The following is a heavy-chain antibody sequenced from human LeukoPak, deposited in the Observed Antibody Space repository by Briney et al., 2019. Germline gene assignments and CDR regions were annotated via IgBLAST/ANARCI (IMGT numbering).Heavy chain of an antibody. Sequence: ASVKLSCKASGYTFTGYYMHWVRQSPGQGLEWMGWINPNSGGTNYAQKFQGRVTMTRYTSISTAYMELSRLRSDDTAVYYCARVDSSGYYQYWGQGTLVTVSS. J-gene: IGHJ4*02. D-gene: IGHD3-22*01. CDR2: INPNSGGT. V-gene: IGHV1-2*02. CDR3: ARVDSSGYYQY. CDR1: GYTFTGYY.